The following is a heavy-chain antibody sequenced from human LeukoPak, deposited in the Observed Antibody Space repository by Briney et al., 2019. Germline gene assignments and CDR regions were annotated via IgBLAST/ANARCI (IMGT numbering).Heavy chain of an antibody. CDR3: ARDLRYYYGSGNSYYYYVMDV. CDR2: INPSGGNT. Sequence: ASVKVSCKASGYTFTRYYMHWVRQAPGQGLEWMGIINPSGGNTTYAQKFQGRVTMTRDTSTTTVYMELSSLRSEDTAVYYCARDLRYYYGSGNSYYYYVMDVWGQGTTVTVSS. J-gene: IGHJ6*02. V-gene: IGHV1-46*01. CDR1: GYTFTRYY. D-gene: IGHD3-10*01.